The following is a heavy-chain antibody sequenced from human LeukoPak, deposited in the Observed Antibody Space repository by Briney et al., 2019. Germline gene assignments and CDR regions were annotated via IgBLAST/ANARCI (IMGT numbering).Heavy chain of an antibody. J-gene: IGHJ4*02. V-gene: IGHV3-23*01. D-gene: IGHD3-16*02. CDR2: ISGSGGST. CDR1: GFTFSSYA. Sequence: QPGGSLRLSCAASGFTFSSYAMSWVRQAPGKGLEWVSAISGSGGSTYYADSVKGRFTISRDNSKNTLYLQMNSLRAEDTAVYYCAKARAIRLGELSLFFDYWGQGTLVTVSS. CDR3: AKARAIRLGELSLFFDY.